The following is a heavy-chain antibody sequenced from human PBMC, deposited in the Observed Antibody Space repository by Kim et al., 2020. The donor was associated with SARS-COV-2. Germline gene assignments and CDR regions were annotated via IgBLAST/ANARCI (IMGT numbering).Heavy chain of an antibody. CDR1: GFTFSSYW. V-gene: IGHV3-7*03. D-gene: IGHD2-15*01. CDR3: ARMAGVGYCSGGSCDVDY. J-gene: IGHJ4*02. CDR2: IKQDGSEK. Sequence: GGSLRLSCAASGFTFSSYWMSWVRQAPGKGLEWVANIKQDGSEKYYVDSVKGRFTISRDNAKNSLYLQMNSLRAEDTAVYYCARMAGVGYCSGGSCDVDYWGQGTLVTVSS.